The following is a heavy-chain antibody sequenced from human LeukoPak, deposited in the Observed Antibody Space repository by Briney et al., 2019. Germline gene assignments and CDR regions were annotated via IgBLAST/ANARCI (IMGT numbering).Heavy chain of an antibody. Sequence: VASVKVSCKASGYTFTSYDINWVRQATGQGLEWMGWMNPNSGNTGYAQKFQGRVTITRNTSISTAYMELSSLRSEDTAVYYCARSQTMGGSGTLLGGYWGQGTLVTVSS. CDR3: ARSQTMGGSGTLLGGY. J-gene: IGHJ4*02. D-gene: IGHD3-10*01. CDR1: GYTFTSYD. CDR2: MNPNSGNT. V-gene: IGHV1-8*03.